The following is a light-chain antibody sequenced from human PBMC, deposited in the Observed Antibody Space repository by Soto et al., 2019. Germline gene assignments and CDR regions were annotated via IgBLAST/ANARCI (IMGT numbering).Light chain of an antibody. CDR3: QQYSNWPPET. V-gene: IGKV3-15*01. Sequence: EIVMTQSPATLSVSPGDRATLSCRASQSVGSNLAWYQQKPGQAPRLLIYGASKRATGFPARFSGSGSGTDFTLTISSLQSEDFAVYYCQQYSNWPPETFGGGTKVDIK. CDR2: GAS. CDR1: QSVGSN. J-gene: IGKJ4*01.